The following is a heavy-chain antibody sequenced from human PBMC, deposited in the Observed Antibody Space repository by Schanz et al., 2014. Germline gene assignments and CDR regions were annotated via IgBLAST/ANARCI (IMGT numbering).Heavy chain of an antibody. V-gene: IGHV3-33*08. CDR1: GFTFSSYA. CDR2: IWYNGSNK. D-gene: IGHD3-9*01. Sequence: VQLVESGGALVQPGGSLRLSCAASGFTFSSYAMHWVRQAPGKGLEWVAVIWYNGSNKYYADSVKGRFTISRDNSKNTLFLQMSSLRAEDTAVYYCAYYDVLTGFDYWGQGTQXTVSS. J-gene: IGHJ4*02. CDR3: AYYDVLTGFDY.